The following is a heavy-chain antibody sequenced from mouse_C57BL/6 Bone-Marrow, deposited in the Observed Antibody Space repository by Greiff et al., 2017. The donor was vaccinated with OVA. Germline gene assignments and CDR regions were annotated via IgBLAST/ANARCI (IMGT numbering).Heavy chain of an antibody. D-gene: IGHD1-1*01. CDR2: ICIGNGYT. Sequence: VQLQQSGAELVRPGSSVKLSCKTSGYTFTSYGINWVKQRPGQGLEWIGYICIGNGYTEYNEKFKGKATLTSDTASSKSYMQLSSQTSEDAAIDFCARAGYDRSYGDWGKGTTVTVSS. CDR1: GYTFTSYG. J-gene: IGHJ2*01. V-gene: IGHV1-58*01. CDR3: ARAGYDRSYGD.